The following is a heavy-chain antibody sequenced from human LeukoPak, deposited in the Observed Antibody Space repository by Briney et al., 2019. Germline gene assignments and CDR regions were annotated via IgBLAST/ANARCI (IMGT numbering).Heavy chain of an antibody. CDR1: GFTFSSYE. V-gene: IGHV3-48*03. D-gene: IGHD3-16*01. J-gene: IGHJ4*02. Sequence: GGSLRLSCAASGFTFSSYEMNWVRQAPGKGLEWVSYISTSGNSIYYADSVKGRFTISRYNAKNSLFLQMNSLRAEDTAVYYCAKVRWGSDNALDSWGQGTLVTGSS. CDR3: AKVRWGSDNALDS. CDR2: ISTSGNSI.